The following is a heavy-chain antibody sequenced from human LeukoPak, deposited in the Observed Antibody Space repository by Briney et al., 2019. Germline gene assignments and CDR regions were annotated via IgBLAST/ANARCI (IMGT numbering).Heavy chain of an antibody. V-gene: IGHV4-39*01. D-gene: IGHD1-26*01. CDR3: ARHGGGVGATFDY. J-gene: IGHJ4*02. Sequence: PSETLSLTCTVSGGSISSSSYYWGWLRQPPGKGLEWIGSIYYSGSTFYTPSLKSRVTISVDTSKNRFSLKLNSVTAADTAVYYCARHGGGVGATFDYWGQGTLVIFSS. CDR2: IYYSGST. CDR1: GGSISSSSYY.